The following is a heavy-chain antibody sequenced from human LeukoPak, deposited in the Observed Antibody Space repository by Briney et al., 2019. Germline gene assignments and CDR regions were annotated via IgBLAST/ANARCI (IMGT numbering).Heavy chain of an antibody. J-gene: IGHJ3*02. D-gene: IGHD5-18*01. CDR1: GGSISIYY. Sequence: PSETLSLTCSVSGGSISIYYWCWIRQPPGKGLEWIGYIYNSGSTNYNPSLKSRVTISVDTSKNQFSLKLSSVTAADTAVYYCARGIRGVDTAMNDAFDIWGQGTMVTVSS. CDR3: ARGIRGVDTAMNDAFDI. V-gene: IGHV4-59*01. CDR2: IYNSGST.